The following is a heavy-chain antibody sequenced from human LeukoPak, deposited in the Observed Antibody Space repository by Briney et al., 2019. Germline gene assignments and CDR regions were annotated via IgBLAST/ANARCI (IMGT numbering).Heavy chain of an antibody. J-gene: IGHJ6*03. CDR2: IYTSGST. CDR3: ARSPNTADYYYYYMDA. D-gene: IGHD5-18*01. V-gene: IGHV4-4*07. Sequence: SETLSLTCTVSGGSISSYYWSWIRQPAGKGLEWIGRIYTSGSTNYNPSLKSRVTMSVDTSKNQFSLKLSSVTAADTAVYYCARSPNTADYYYYYMDAWGKGTTVTVSS. CDR1: GGSISSYY.